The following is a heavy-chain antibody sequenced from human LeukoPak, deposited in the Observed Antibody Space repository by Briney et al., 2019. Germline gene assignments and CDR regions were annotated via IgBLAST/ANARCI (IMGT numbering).Heavy chain of an antibody. J-gene: IGHJ4*02. CDR3: ARESPPIAAVGNGFDY. D-gene: IGHD6-13*01. V-gene: IGHV1-2*02. CDR1: GYTFTGYY. CDR2: INPNSGGT. Sequence: GASVKVSCKASGYTFTGYYMHWVRQAPGQGLEWMGWINPNSGGTNYAQKFQGRVTMTRDTSISTAYMELSRLRSDDTAVYYCARESPPIAAVGNGFDYWGQGTLVTVSS.